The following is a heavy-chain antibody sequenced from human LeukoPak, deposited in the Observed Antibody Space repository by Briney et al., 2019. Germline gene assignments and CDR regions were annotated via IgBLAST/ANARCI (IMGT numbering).Heavy chain of an antibody. CDR1: GDSVSTHSVA. V-gene: IGHV6-1*01. D-gene: IGHD6-13*01. CDR2: TYYRSKWYN. J-gene: IGHJ1*01. Sequence: SQTLSLTCAISGDSVSTHSVACNWIRQSPSRGLEWLGRTYYRSKWYNDYALSVKSRIVINSDTSKRQCSLQLNSVTPEDTAVYYCARGGSIVATGDAEYFHQWGQGTLVTVSS. CDR3: ARGGSIVATGDAEYFHQ.